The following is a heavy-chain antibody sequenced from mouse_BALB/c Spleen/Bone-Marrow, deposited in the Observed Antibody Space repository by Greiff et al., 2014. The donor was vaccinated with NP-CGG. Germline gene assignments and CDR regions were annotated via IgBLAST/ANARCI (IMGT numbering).Heavy chain of an antibody. D-gene: IGHD1-1*01. CDR1: RFTFSSYG. CDR2: INSNGGSS. CDR3: ARDRYYDYAMDY. J-gene: IGHJ4*01. V-gene: IGHV5-6-3*01. Sequence: EVQVVEPGGGLVQPGGSLKLSCAASRFTFSSYGMSWVRQTPDKRLELVATINSNGGSSDYPDSVKGRFTISRDNAKNTPYLHMISLRTEDTAMYYGARDRYYDYAMDYWGQGTSVTVSS.